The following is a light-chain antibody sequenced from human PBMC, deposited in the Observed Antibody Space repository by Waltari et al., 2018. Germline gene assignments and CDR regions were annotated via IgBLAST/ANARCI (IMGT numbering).Light chain of an antibody. CDR2: GQD. CDR3: LSRDTSSTRV. J-gene: IGLJ3*02. Sequence: SSELTQDPAVSVALGQTVRITCQGDSLRRYYASWYQQRPGQAPFLCLYGQDNRPSGHPDRFSGSTSGNTASLTITRAQAEDAGVYYCLSRDTSSTRVFGGGTTLTV. V-gene: IGLV3-19*01. CDR1: SLRRYY.